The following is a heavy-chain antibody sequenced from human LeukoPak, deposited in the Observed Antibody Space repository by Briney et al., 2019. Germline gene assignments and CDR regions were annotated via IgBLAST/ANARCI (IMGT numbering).Heavy chain of an antibody. CDR1: RFTFSSYS. Sequence: GGSLRLSCAASRFTFSSYSMNWVRQAPGKGLEWVSYISSSCSTIYYADSVKGRFTISRDNAKNSLYLQMNSLRAEDTAVYYCAELGITMIGGVWGKGTTVTISS. CDR2: ISSSCSTI. V-gene: IGHV3-48*04. D-gene: IGHD3-10*02. CDR3: AELGITMIGGV. J-gene: IGHJ6*04.